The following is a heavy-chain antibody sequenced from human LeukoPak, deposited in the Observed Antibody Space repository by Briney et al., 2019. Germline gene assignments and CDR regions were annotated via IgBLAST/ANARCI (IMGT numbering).Heavy chain of an antibody. CDR1: GYTFTSYG. Sequence: ASVKVSCKASGYTFTSYGISWVRQAPGQGLEWMGWISAYNGNTNYAQKLQGRVTMTTDTSTSTAYMELRSLRSDDTAVYYCARDHLHRMVRGVIAWFDPWGQGTLVTVSS. D-gene: IGHD3-10*01. CDR3: ARDHLHRMVRGVIAWFDP. J-gene: IGHJ5*02. V-gene: IGHV1-18*01. CDR2: ISAYNGNT.